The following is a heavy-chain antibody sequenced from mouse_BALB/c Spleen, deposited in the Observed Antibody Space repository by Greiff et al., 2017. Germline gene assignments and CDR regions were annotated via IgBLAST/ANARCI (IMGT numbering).Heavy chain of an antibody. J-gene: IGHJ1*01. CDR1: GYTFTSYW. CDR2: IYPGSGST. Sequence: LQQPGSELVRPGASVKLSCKASGYTFTSYWMHWVKQRPGQGLEWIGNIYPGSGSTNYDEKFKSKATLTVDTSSSTAYMQLSSLTSEDSAVYYCTRRGLNYVDVWGAGTTVTVSS. CDR3: TRRGLNYVDV. D-gene: IGHD1-3*01. V-gene: IGHV1S22*01.